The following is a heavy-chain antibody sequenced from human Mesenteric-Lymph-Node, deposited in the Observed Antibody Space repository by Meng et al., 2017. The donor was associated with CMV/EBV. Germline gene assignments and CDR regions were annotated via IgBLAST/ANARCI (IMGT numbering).Heavy chain of an antibody. V-gene: IGHV3-23*01. CDR2: TSGSGGST. Sequence: SGFAFTSYGMSWVRQAPGKGLEWVSGTSGSGGSTYYTNSVKGRFTISRDNSKNTLYLQMNSLRAEDTAVYYCARAAGYSYAYYFDYWGQGTLVTVSS. J-gene: IGHJ4*02. CDR1: GFAFTSYG. CDR3: ARAAGYSYAYYFDY. D-gene: IGHD5-18*01.